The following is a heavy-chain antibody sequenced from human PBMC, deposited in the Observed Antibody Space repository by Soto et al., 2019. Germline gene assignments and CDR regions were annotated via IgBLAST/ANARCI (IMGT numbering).Heavy chain of an antibody. Sequence: ASLKVSCKSSGYPFSNFAIHWVRQAPGQRLEWMGWINAGNGNTKYSQKFQGRVTITRDTSASTAYMELSSLRSEDTAVYYCARHAVHSSGFNDYWGQGTLVTVSS. J-gene: IGHJ4*02. CDR2: INAGNGNT. D-gene: IGHD6-19*01. V-gene: IGHV1-3*01. CDR3: ARHAVHSSGFNDY. CDR1: GYPFSNFA.